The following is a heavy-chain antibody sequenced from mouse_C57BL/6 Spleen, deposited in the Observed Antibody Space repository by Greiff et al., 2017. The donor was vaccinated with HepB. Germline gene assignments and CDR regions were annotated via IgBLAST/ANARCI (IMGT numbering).Heavy chain of an antibody. Sequence: EVQLVESGGGLVQPGGSLKLSCAASEFTFSDYYMYWVRQTPEKRLEWVAYISNGGGSTYYPDTVKGRFTISRDNAKNTLYLQMSRLKSEDTAMYYCASGDYDAAWFAYWGQGTLVTVSA. D-gene: IGHD2-4*01. V-gene: IGHV5-12*01. CDR2: ISNGGGST. CDR3: ASGDYDAAWFAY. J-gene: IGHJ3*01. CDR1: EFTFSDYY.